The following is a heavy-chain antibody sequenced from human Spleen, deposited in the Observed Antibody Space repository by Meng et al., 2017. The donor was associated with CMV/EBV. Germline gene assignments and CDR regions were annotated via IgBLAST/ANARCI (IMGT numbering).Heavy chain of an antibody. CDR2: ISTYNDNT. V-gene: IGHV1-18*01. CDR3: ARERFERWLQLPHDAFDI. Sequence: ASVKVSCKASGYTFTDYVISWMRQAPGQGLEWMGWISTYNDNTDYAQKLQGRVTMTTDTSTRTAYMELRSLRSDDTAVYYCARERFERWLQLPHDAFDIWGQGTMVTVSS. J-gene: IGHJ3*02. CDR1: GYTFTDYV. D-gene: IGHD5-24*01.